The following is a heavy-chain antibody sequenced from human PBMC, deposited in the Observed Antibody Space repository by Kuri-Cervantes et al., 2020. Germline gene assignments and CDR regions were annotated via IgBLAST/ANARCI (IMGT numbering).Heavy chain of an antibody. CDR1: GFTFRNAW. CDR3: ARGPTMPVI. CDR2: ISSSSSTI. J-gene: IGHJ4*02. Sequence: GESLKISCAASGFTFRNAWMSWVRQAPGKGLEWVSYISSSSSTIYYADSVKGRFTISRDNAKNSLYLQMNSLRAEDTAVYYCARGPTMPVIWGQGTLVTVSS. V-gene: IGHV3-48*01. D-gene: IGHD2-2*01.